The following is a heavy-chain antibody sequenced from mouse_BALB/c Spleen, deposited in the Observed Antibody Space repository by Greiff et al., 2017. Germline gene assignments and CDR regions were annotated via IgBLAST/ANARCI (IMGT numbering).Heavy chain of an antibody. D-gene: IGHD2-1*01. CDR3: AREIYYGNYYAMDY. J-gene: IGHJ4*01. CDR2: INSNGGST. CDR1: GFTFSSYG. Sequence: EVQLVESGGGLVQPGGSLKLSCAASGFTFSSYGMSWVRQTPDKRLELVATINSNGGSTYYPDSVKGRFTISRDNAKNTLYLQMSSLKSEDTAMYYCAREIYYGNYYAMDYWGQGTSVTVSS. V-gene: IGHV5-6-3*01.